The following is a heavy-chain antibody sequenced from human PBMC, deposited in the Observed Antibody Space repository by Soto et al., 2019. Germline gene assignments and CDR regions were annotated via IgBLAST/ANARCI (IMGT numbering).Heavy chain of an antibody. CDR2: IIPIFGTA. CDR1: GGTFSSYA. D-gene: IGHD3-22*01. Sequence: ASVKVSCKASGGTFSSYAISWVRQAPGQGLEWMGGIIPIFGTANYAQKFQGRVTITADESTSTAYMELSSLRSEDTAVYYCARERTYYYDSSGYYSFDYWGQGTLVTVSS. CDR3: ARERTYYYDSSGYYSFDY. J-gene: IGHJ4*02. V-gene: IGHV1-69*13.